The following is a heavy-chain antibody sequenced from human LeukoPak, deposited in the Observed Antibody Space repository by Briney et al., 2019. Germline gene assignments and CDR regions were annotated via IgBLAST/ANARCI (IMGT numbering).Heavy chain of an antibody. V-gene: IGHV3-11*01. J-gene: IGHJ5*02. Sequence: GGSLRLSCAASGFTFSDYYMSWFRQAPGKGLEWVSSISTSDSTTIHYADSVKGRFSISRDNARNSLYLQMHSLRAEDTAVYYCATSSGSSAWGQGTLVTVSS. CDR3: ATSSGSSA. CDR2: ISTSDSTTI. D-gene: IGHD3-10*01. CDR1: GFTFSDYY.